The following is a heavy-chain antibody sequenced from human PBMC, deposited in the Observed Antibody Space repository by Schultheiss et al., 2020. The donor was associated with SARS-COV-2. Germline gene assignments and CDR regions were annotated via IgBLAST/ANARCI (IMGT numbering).Heavy chain of an antibody. D-gene: IGHD2-2*01. Sequence: SETLSLTCAVYGGSFSGYYWSWIRQPPGKGLEWIGYIYYSGSTYYNPSLKSRVTMSVDTSKNQFSLKLSSVTAADTAVYYCARGRVVVDWFDPWGQGTLVTVS. CDR3: ARGRVVVDWFDP. J-gene: IGHJ5*02. CDR2: IYYSGST. CDR1: GGSFSGYY. V-gene: IGHV4-34*01.